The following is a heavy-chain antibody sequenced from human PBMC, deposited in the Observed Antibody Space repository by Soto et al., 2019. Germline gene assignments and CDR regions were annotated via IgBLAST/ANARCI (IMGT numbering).Heavy chain of an antibody. V-gene: IGHV4-31*03. J-gene: IGHJ4*02. CDR2: IYYSGST. Sequence: QVQLQESGPGLVKPSQTLSLTCTVSGGSISSGGYYWSWIRQHPGKGLEWIGYIYYSGSTYYNPSLKSRVTISVDTSKNLFSLKLSSVTAADTAVYYCATSRFGELSRDYWGQGTLVTVSS. CDR3: ATSRFGELSRDY. D-gene: IGHD3-10*01. CDR1: GGSISSGGYY.